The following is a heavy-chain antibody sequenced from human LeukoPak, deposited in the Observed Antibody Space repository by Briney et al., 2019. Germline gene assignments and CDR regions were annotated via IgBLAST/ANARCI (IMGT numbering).Heavy chain of an antibody. CDR3: VREGLECSGSSCQRAAFDY. Sequence: GGSLRLSCAASGFTFTTYWMHWVRQVPGKGLVWVARIKGDGSSTRHADSMKGRFTISRDNAKNTLYLQMNSLRDEDTAVYYCVREGLECSGSSCQRAAFDYWGQGTLVTVSS. J-gene: IGHJ4*02. D-gene: IGHD2-2*01. V-gene: IGHV3-74*01. CDR1: GFTFTTYW. CDR2: IKGDGSST.